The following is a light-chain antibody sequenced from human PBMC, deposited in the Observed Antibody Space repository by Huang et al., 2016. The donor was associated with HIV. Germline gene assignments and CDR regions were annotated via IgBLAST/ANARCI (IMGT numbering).Light chain of an antibody. CDR2: ATS. CDR1: QGIGNS. J-gene: IGKJ1*01. Sequence: DIQMTQSPSSLSASVGDRVTITCRASQGIGNSLAWYQQKPEKAPRLLLYATSTLESGVQSRFSGSGSGTHYTLTINTLQPEDIASYYCQQYHSLPWTFGQGTKVEIK. CDR3: QQYHSLPWT. V-gene: IGKV1-NL1*01.